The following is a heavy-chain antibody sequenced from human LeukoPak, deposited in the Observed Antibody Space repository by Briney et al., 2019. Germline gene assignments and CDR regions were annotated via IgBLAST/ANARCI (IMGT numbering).Heavy chain of an antibody. CDR1: GFIFSDYY. J-gene: IGHJ4*02. Sequence: GGSLRLSCAASGFIFSDYYMSWIRQAPGKGLEWVSYISSSGSTKYYADSVKGRFTISRDDAKNSYLQMNSLRAEDTAVYYCARDGHAYGRGSPHYWGQGTLVTVSS. D-gene: IGHD3-10*01. CDR2: ISSSGSTK. CDR3: ARDGHAYGRGSPHY. V-gene: IGHV3-11*01.